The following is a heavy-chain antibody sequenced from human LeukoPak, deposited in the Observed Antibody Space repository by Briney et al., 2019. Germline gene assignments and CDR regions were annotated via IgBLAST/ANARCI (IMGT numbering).Heavy chain of an antibody. Sequence: GGSLRLSCAASGFTFKSYDMNWVRQAPGTGLEWVSGISGSGGNTYYADSVKGRFTISRDNSKNTLYLEMNSLRAEDTALYYCAKKGIAVAGTPSHYYYYMDVWGKGTTVTVSS. CDR2: ISGSGGNT. CDR1: GFTFKSYD. D-gene: IGHD6-19*01. CDR3: AKKGIAVAGTPSHYYYYMDV. J-gene: IGHJ6*03. V-gene: IGHV3-23*01.